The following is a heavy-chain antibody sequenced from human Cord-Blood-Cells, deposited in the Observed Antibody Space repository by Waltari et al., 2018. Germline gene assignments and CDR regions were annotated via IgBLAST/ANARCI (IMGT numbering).Heavy chain of an antibody. V-gene: IGHV3-21*01. J-gene: IGHJ4*02. D-gene: IGHD4-17*01. CDR2: ISSSSSYI. CDR3: AREPDYGDYFDY. CDR1: GFPFSSSS. Sequence: EVQLVESGGGLVKPGGSLRLSCAASGFPFSSSSMNWVRQAPGKGLEWVSSISSSSSYIYYADSVKGRFTISRDNAKNSLYLQMNSLRAEDTAVYYCAREPDYGDYFDYWGQGTLVTVSS.